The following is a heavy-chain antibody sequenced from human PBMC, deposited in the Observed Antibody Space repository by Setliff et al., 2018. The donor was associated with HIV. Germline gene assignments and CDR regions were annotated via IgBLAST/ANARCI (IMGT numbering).Heavy chain of an antibody. D-gene: IGHD3-3*01. V-gene: IGHV1-8*02. Sequence: ASVKVSCKASGYTFNNYDIHWVRQATGEGLEWMGWMNPKTGNTGYAQKFQDRVTLTRNTSISIAYMELRGLTSEDTAVYYCARALAGGPYYDFWSGSYRDQYNYMDVWGKGTKVTVSS. CDR2: MNPKTGNT. CDR3: ARALAGGPYYDFWSGSYRDQYNYMDV. J-gene: IGHJ6*03. CDR1: GYTFNNYD.